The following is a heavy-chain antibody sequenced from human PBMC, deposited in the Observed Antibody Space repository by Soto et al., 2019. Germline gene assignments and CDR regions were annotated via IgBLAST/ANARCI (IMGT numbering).Heavy chain of an antibody. CDR2: INHSGST. V-gene: IGHV4-34*01. D-gene: IGHD3-16*01. CDR1: GGSFSGYY. Sequence: QVQLQQWGAGLLKPSETLSLTCAVYGGSFSGYYWSWIRQPPGKGLEWIGEINHSGSTNNNPSLKRVVTTSVDTSKNQFSLTLSAVTAADTAVYYCASGSGGIWGQGTMVTVSS. CDR3: ASGSGGI. J-gene: IGHJ3*02.